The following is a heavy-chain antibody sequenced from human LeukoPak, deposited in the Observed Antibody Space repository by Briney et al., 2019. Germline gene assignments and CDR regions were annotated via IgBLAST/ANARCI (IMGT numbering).Heavy chain of an antibody. CDR3: TKVTSTGSCYQSDY. D-gene: IGHD2-15*01. V-gene: IGHV3-23*01. CDR1: GFTFNNYG. Sequence: GGSLRLSCVASGFTFNNYGMTWVRQAPGKGLEWISCLSSGGGSPYYADSVKGRFTISRDNSKTTLFLQMNSLRAEDTATYYCTKVTSTGSCYQSDYWGQGTLVTVSS. CDR2: LSSGGGSP. J-gene: IGHJ4*02.